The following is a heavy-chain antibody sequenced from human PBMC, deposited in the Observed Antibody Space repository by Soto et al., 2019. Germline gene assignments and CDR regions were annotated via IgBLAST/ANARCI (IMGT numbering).Heavy chain of an antibody. V-gene: IGHV3-30-3*01. CDR3: ARDLDYGGNGVGY. D-gene: IGHD4-17*01. J-gene: IGHJ4*02. CDR2: ISYDGSNK. CDR1: GFTFSSYA. Sequence: QVQLVESGGGVVQPGRSLRLSCAASGFTFSSYAMHWVRQAPGKGLEWVAVISYDGSNKYYADSVKGRFTISRDNSKNTLYLQMNILRAEDTAVYYCARDLDYGGNGVGYWGQGTLVTVSS.